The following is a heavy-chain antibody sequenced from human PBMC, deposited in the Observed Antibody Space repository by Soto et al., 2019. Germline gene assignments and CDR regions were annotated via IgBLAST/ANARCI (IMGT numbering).Heavy chain of an antibody. Sequence: GRSLRLSCAASGFPFDAHVMAWVRESPGKGLQWVSSINVSGALTYYIESVKRRFTISRDNSEHTLYLQINNLEADDTAIYYCVKDTKWLETCFDSWGQGTLVTV. CDR2: INVSGALT. J-gene: IGHJ4*02. CDR1: GFPFDAHV. V-gene: IGHV3-23*01. CDR3: VKDTKWLETCFDS. D-gene: IGHD3-22*01.